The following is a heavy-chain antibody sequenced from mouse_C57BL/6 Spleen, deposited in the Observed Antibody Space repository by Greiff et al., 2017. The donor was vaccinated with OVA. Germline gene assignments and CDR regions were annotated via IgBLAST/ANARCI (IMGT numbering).Heavy chain of an antibody. V-gene: IGHV6-3*01. J-gene: IGHJ2*01. D-gene: IGHD2-4*01. Sequence: EVKVVESGGGLVQPGGSMKLSCVASGFTFSNYWMNWVRQSPEKGLEWVAQIRLKSDNYATHYAESVKGRFTISRDDSKSSVYLQMNNLRAEDTGIYYCNGYYDYDGDYWGQGTTLTVSS. CDR3: NGYYDYDGDY. CDR1: GFTFSNYW. CDR2: IRLKSDNYAT.